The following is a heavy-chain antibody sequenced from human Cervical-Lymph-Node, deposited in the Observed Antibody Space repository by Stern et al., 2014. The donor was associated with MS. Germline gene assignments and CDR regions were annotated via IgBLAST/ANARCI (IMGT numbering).Heavy chain of an antibody. J-gene: IGHJ5*02. Sequence: VQLVESGSGLVKPSQTLSLTCTVSGDSISRGGYFWNWIRQPPGKGLEWIGYIYHTGSPYYSPSLKSRVTILLDRSKNQFSLRLTSVTAADTAFYFCAGEPYANNWLDPCGQGILVTVAS. CDR1: GDSISRGGYF. CDR2: IYHTGSP. D-gene: IGHD4-17*01. CDR3: AGEPYANNWLDP. V-gene: IGHV4-30-2*01.